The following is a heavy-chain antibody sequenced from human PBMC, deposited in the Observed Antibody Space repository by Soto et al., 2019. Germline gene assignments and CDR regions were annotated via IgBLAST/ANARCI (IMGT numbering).Heavy chain of an antibody. J-gene: IGHJ4*02. CDR3: ESEYYYDSSGSQGYFDY. V-gene: IGHV3-23*01. CDR1: GFTFSSYA. Sequence: PGGSLRLSCAASGFTFSSYAMSWVRQAPGKGLEWVSAISSGAGSTYYADSVKGRFTISRDNSKNTLYLQMNSLRAEDTAVYYCESEYYYDSSGSQGYFDYWCQAILVTVS. D-gene: IGHD3-22*01. CDR2: ISSGAGST.